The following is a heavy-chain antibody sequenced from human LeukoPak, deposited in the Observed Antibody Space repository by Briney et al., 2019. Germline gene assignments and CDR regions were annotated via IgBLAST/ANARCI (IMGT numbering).Heavy chain of an antibody. D-gene: IGHD3-22*01. J-gene: IGHJ4*02. CDR3: AKASYYYGSSGYYYGWYDY. Sequence: GGSLRLSCAASGFTFSSYAMSWVRQAPGKGLEWVSAISGSGGSTYYADSVKGRFTISRDNSKNTLYLQMNSLRAEDTAVYYCAKASYYYGSSGYYYGWYDYWGQGTLVTVSS. CDR2: ISGSGGST. CDR1: GFTFSSYA. V-gene: IGHV3-23*01.